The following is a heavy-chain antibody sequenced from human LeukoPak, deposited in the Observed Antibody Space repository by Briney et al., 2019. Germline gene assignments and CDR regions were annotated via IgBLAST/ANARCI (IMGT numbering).Heavy chain of an antibody. V-gene: IGHV1-46*01. D-gene: IGHD3-16*02. CDR2: INPSGGST. J-gene: IGHJ4*02. CDR1: GYTFTNYY. CDR3: ARGPSDYVWGSYRFDY. Sequence: ASVKVSCKASGYTFTNYYMHWVRQAPGQGREWMGIINPSGGSTNYAQKFQGRVTISVDTSKNQFSLKLSSVTAADTAVYYCARGPSDYVWGSYRFDYWGQGTLVTVSS.